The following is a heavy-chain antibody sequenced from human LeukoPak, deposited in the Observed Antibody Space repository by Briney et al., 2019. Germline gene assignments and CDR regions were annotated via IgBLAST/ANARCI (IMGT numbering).Heavy chain of an antibody. J-gene: IGHJ3*01. V-gene: IGHV4-4*07. CDR3: AIPRGKGRDAFDV. Sequence: SETLSLSCTVSDDSFSQYFWVWIRQPAGKQLEWIGRIYSSGYTNYNPSLKSRVSMSLDTSTNQFFLNLTSVTAADTAVYYCAIPRGKGRDAFDVWGLGTMVTVSS. CDR2: IYSSGYT. CDR1: DDSFSQYF.